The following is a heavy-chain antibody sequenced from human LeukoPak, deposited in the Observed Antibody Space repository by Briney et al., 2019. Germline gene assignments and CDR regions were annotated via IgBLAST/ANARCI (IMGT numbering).Heavy chain of an antibody. V-gene: IGHV4-34*01. D-gene: IGHD4-23*01. CDR2: INHSGST. CDR1: GGSFSGYY. CDR3: ARAPRWRRGLFDP. Sequence: PSETLSLTCAVYGGSFSGYYWSWVRQPPGKGLEWIGEINHSGSTNYNPSLKSRVTISVDTSKNQFSLKLSSVTAADTAVYYCARAPRWRRGLFDPWGQGTLVTVSS. J-gene: IGHJ5*02.